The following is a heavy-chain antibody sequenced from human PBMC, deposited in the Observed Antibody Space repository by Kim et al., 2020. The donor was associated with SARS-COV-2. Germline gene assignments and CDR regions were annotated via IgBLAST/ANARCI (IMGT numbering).Heavy chain of an antibody. V-gene: IGHV4-59*01. CDR2: IYYSGST. CDR1: GGSISSYY. D-gene: IGHD3-3*01. J-gene: IGHJ3*02. CDR3: ARVVLSTIFGVVIVDAFYI. Sequence: SETLSLTCTVSGGSISSYYWSWIRQPPGKGLEWIGYIYYSGSTNYNPSLKSRVTISVDTSKNQFSLKLSSVTAADTAVYYCARVVLSTIFGVVIVDAFYIWGQGTMVTVSS.